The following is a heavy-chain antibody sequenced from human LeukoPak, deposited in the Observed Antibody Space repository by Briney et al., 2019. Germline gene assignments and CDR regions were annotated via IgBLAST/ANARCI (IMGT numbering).Heavy chain of an antibody. D-gene: IGHD1-26*01. V-gene: IGHV1-3*01. J-gene: IGHJ4*02. Sequence: ASVKVSCKASRYTFTSYAMHWVRQAPGQRLEWMGWINAGNGNTKYSQKFQGRVTITRDTSASTAYMELSSLRSEDTAVYYCARDRKWELREFDYWGQGTLVTVSS. CDR2: INAGNGNT. CDR1: RYTFTSYA. CDR3: ARDRKWELREFDY.